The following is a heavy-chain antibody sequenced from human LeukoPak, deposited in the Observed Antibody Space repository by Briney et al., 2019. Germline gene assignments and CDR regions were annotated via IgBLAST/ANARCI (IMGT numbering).Heavy chain of an antibody. J-gene: IGHJ4*02. CDR3: ARDSHGVVDY. Sequence: QAGGSLRLSCAASGFTFSSYDMTWVRQAPGRGLEWVSSIRPSGDNTYYGDSVKGRFTVSRDNSKNTVYLEMNNMRVDDTAVYYCARDSHGVVDYWGQGTLVTVSS. CDR2: IRPSGDNT. CDR1: GFTFSSYD. V-gene: IGHV3-23*01. D-gene: IGHD4-17*01.